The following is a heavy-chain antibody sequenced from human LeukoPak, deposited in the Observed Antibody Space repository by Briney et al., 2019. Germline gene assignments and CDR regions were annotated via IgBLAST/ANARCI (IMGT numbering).Heavy chain of an antibody. CDR3: ARRKVGIDARVGFDP. J-gene: IGHJ5*02. D-gene: IGHD1-26*01. V-gene: IGHV4-34*01. CDR2: INHTGST. CDR1: GGSFTGYY. Sequence: PSETLSLTCTVYGGSFTGYYWSWIPQPPGGGLERIGGINHTGSTSYNPYLARRFSVSVDTSKNQFSINVNSVTAADTAVYYGARRKVGIDARVGFDPWGQGTLVTVSS.